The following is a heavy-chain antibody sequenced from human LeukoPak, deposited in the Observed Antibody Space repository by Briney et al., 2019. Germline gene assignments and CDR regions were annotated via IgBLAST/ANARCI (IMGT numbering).Heavy chain of an antibody. V-gene: IGHV3-30*03. Sequence: QPGRSLRLSCAAFGFTFSRYGMHWVRQAPGKGLEWVAVISDDGSNQYYADSVKGRFTISRDNAKKALYLQMNSLRVEDTAMYYCATHNLRGYSYGSFDFWGQGTPVTVSS. CDR1: GFTFSRYG. J-gene: IGHJ4*02. D-gene: IGHD5-18*01. CDR2: ISDDGSNQ. CDR3: ATHNLRGYSYGSFDF.